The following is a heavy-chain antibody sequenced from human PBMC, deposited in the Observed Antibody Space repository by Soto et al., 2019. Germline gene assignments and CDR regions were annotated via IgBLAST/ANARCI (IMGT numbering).Heavy chain of an antibody. CDR3: ARDVVAGTLDY. Sequence: SETLSLTCTFSGGSISSYYWSWIRQPPGKGLEWIGDIYYSGSTNYNPSLKSRVTISVDTSKNQFSLKLSSVTAADTAVYYCARDVVAGTLDYWGKGTLVNVSS. CDR1: GGSISSYY. V-gene: IGHV4-59*01. D-gene: IGHD6-19*01. CDR2: IYYSGST. J-gene: IGHJ4*02.